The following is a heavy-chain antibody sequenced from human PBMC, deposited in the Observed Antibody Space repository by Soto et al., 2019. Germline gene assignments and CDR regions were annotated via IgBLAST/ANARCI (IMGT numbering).Heavy chain of an antibody. V-gene: IGHV4-59*08. CDR3: ARRWGRTFDY. D-gene: IGHD7-27*01. CDR2: IYYSGST. Sequence: QVQLQESGPGLVKPSETLSLTCTVSGGSISSYYWSWIRQPPGKGLEWIGYIYYSGSTNYNPSLQSRVTISVDTSKNQFSLKLSSVTAADTVVYYCARRWGRTFDYWGQGTLVTVSS. J-gene: IGHJ4*02. CDR1: GGSISSYY.